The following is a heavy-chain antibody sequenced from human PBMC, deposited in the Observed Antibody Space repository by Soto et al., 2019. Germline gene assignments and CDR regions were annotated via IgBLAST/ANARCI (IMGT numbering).Heavy chain of an antibody. J-gene: IGHJ5*02. D-gene: IGHD6-13*01. V-gene: IGHV1-69*02. Sequence: QVQLVQSGAEVKKPGSSVKVSCKASGGTFSTYTITWVRQAPGQGLEWMGRIIPIIGIINYAQKFQGRVTPTAGIITPTQKSRGRAPITGDKRPGIATRELPAINPTNTAFFYFAGAPTRHYKDTHPSPSPWGQAPL. CDR3: TRELPAINPTNTAFFYFAGAPTRHYKDTHPSPSP. CDR1: GGTFSTYT. CDR2: IIPIIGII.